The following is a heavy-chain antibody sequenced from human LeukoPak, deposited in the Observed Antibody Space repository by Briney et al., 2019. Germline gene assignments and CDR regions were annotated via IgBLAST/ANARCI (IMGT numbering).Heavy chain of an antibody. CDR2: ISGSGGTT. Sequence: PGGTLRLSCAASGFTFSSYARSWIRQAPGKGLEWVSAISGSGGTTYYADSVKGRFTISRDNTKNTLYLQMNSLRVDDTAVYYCAKPFPTYCGGDCSDLNFDYWGQGTLVTVSS. D-gene: IGHD2-21*02. J-gene: IGHJ4*02. CDR3: AKPFPTYCGGDCSDLNFDY. CDR1: GFTFSSYA. V-gene: IGHV3-23*01.